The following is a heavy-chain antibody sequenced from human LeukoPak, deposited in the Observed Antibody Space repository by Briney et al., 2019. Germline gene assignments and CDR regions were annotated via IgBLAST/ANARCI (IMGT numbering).Heavy chain of an antibody. Sequence: TLSLTCTVSCGSISSGSYYWSWIRQPAGKGLEWIGRIYTSGSTNYNPSLKSRVTISVDTSKNQFSLKLSSVTAADTAVYYCARDGGYCSSTSCYTHAFAIWGQWTMVTVSS. D-gene: IGHD2-2*02. CDR3: ARDGGYCSSTSCYTHAFAI. CDR1: CGSISSGSYY. V-gene: IGHV4-61*02. CDR2: IYTSGST. J-gene: IGHJ3*02.